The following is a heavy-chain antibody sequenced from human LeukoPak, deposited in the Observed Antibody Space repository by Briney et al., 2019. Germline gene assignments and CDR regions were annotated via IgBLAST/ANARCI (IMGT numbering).Heavy chain of an antibody. CDR2: INHSGST. J-gene: IGHJ4*02. CDR3: ARRGYYYDSSGYLPFDY. V-gene: IGHV4-34*01. Sequence: PSETLSLTCAVYSGSFSGYYLSWIRQPPGKGLEWIGEINHSGSTNYNPSLKSRVTISVDTSKNQFSLNLSSVTAADTAVYYCARRGYYYDSSGYLPFDYWGQGTLVTVSS. CDR1: SGSFSGYY. D-gene: IGHD3-22*01.